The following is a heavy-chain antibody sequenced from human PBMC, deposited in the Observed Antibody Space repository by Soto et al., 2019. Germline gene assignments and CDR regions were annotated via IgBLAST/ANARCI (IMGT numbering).Heavy chain of an antibody. CDR3: AREDTAMVTRVFDY. CDR2: TSSSSSYI. Sequence: GGSLRLSCAASGFTFSSYSMNWVRQAPGKGLEWVSSTSSSSSYIYYADSVKGRFTISRDNAKNSLYLQMNSLRAEDTAVYYCAREDTAMVTRVFDYWGQGTLVTVSS. J-gene: IGHJ4*02. V-gene: IGHV3-21*01. CDR1: GFTFSSYS. D-gene: IGHD5-18*01.